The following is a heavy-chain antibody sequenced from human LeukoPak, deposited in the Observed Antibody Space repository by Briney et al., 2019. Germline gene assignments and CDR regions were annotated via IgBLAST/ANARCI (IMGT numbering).Heavy chain of an antibody. CDR2: IKQDGSEK. Sequence: GGSLRLSCAASGFTFSSYWMSWVRQAPGKGLEWVANIKQDGSEKYYVDSVKGRFTISGDNAKNSLYLQMNSLRAEDTAVYYCARERSGSSYYFDYWGRGTLVTVSS. J-gene: IGHJ4*02. CDR1: GFTFSSYW. V-gene: IGHV3-7*01. CDR3: ARERSGSSYYFDY. D-gene: IGHD1-26*01.